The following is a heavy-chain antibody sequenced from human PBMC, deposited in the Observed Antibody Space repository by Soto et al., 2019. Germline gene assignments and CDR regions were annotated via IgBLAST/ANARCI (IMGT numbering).Heavy chain of an antibody. Sequence: PSETLSLTCTVSGGSISSGGYYWSWIRQHPGKGLEWIGYIYYSGSTYYNPSLKSRVTISVDTSKNQFSLKLSSVTAADTAVYYCARDPRNGVYDYWGQGTLVTVSS. CDR1: GGSISSGGYY. D-gene: IGHD4-17*01. CDR2: IYYSGST. V-gene: IGHV4-31*03. J-gene: IGHJ4*02. CDR3: ARDPRNGVYDY.